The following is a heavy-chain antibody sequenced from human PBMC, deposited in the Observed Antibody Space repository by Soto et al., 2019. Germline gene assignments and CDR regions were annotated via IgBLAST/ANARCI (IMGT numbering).Heavy chain of an antibody. D-gene: IGHD3-22*01. CDR1: GGSISSGDNY. V-gene: IGHV4-30-4*01. J-gene: IGHJ4*02. Sequence: SLTCTVSGGSISSGDNYWSWIRQPPGKGLEWIGYIYYSGSTSYNPSLKSRVTISVDTSKNQFSLRLSSVTAADTAVYYCAGDYYYDSSGYSHYFDYWGQGTLVTVSS. CDR2: IYYSGST. CDR3: AGDYYYDSSGYSHYFDY.